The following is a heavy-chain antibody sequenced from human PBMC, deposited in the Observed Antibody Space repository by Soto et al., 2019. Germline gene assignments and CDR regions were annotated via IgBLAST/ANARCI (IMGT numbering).Heavy chain of an antibody. CDR1: GYTFTSYG. CDR2: IIPIFGTA. CDR3: AIGLYFYDSSGYPTFDY. Sequence: SVKVSCKASGYTFTSYGISWVRQAPGQGLEWMGGIIPIFGTANYAQKFQGRVTITADESTSTAYMELSSLRSEDTAVYYCAIGLYFYDSSGYPTFDYWGQGTLVTVSS. V-gene: IGHV1-69*13. J-gene: IGHJ4*02. D-gene: IGHD3-22*01.